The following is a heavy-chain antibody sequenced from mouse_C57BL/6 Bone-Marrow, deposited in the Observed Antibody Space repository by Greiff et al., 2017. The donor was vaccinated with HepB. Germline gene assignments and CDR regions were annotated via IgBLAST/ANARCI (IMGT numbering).Heavy chain of an antibody. J-gene: IGHJ4*01. CDR3: AKYGNYVGYAMDY. CDR1: GFTLSSFG. D-gene: IGHD2-10*02. V-gene: IGHV5-17*02. Sequence: EVKLMESGGGLVQPGGSRKLSCAVSGFTLSSFGIHWVRQAPEKGLEWVAYISSGGTTIYYADTVKGRFTISRDNPRNTLFLRMTSLRSEDTAMYYCAKYGNYVGYAMDYWGQGTSVTVSS. CDR2: ISSGGTTI.